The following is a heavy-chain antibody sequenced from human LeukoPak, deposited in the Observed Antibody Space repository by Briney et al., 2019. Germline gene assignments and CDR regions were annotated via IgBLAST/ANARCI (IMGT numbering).Heavy chain of an antibody. CDR3: ARDLGQITFGGVIPTR. CDR1: GGSINNYY. Sequence: SETLSLTCTVSGGSINNYYWYWMRQPPGKGLEWIGYIYYSGSTYYNPSLKSRVTISVDTSKNQFSLKLSSVTAADTAVYYCARDLGQITFGGVIPTRWGQGTLVTVSS. D-gene: IGHD3-16*02. CDR2: IYYSGST. V-gene: IGHV4-59*12. J-gene: IGHJ4*02.